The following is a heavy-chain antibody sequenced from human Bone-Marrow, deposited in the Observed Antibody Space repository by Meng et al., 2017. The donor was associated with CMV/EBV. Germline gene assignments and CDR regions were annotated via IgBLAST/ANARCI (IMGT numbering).Heavy chain of an antibody. V-gene: IGHV3-30-3*01. CDR3: AKDRRSGYLPDY. CDR2: ISYDGSNK. J-gene: IGHJ4*02. Sequence: GESLKISCAASGSTFSSYAMHWVRQAPGKGLEWVAVISYDGSNKYYADSVKGRFTISRDNSKNTLYLQMNSLRAEDTAVYYCAKDRRSGYLPDYWGQGTLVTVSS. D-gene: IGHD3-3*01. CDR1: GSTFSSYA.